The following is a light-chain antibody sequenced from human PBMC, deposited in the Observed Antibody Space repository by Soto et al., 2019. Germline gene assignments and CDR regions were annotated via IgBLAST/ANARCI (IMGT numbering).Light chain of an antibody. J-gene: IGKJ5*01. CDR2: GAS. V-gene: IGKV3-20*01. CDR3: QQYGSSPLT. CDR1: QSVSSSY. Sequence: EIVLTQSPGTLSLSPGERATLSCRASQSVSSSYLAWYQQKPGLAPRLLIYGASSRATGIPDRFSGSGSGTDFTLTXSRLEXEDFAVYYCQQYGSSPLTFGQGTRLEIK.